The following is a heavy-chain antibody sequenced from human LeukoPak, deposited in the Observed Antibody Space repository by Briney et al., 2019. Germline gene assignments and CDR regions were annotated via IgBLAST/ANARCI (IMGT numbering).Heavy chain of an antibody. Sequence: SETLSLTCTVSGGSISSYYWSWIRQPAGKGLEWIGRIYTSGSTNYNPSLKSRVTMSVDTSKNQFSLKLSSVTAADTAVYYCARDLHSADCTNGVCLYWYFDLWGRGTLVTVSS. CDR1: GGSISSYY. CDR3: ARDLHSADCTNGVCLYWYFDL. D-gene: IGHD2-8*01. J-gene: IGHJ2*01. CDR2: IYTSGST. V-gene: IGHV4-4*07.